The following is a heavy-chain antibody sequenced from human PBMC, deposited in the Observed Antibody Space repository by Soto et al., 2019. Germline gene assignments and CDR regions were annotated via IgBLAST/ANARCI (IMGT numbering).Heavy chain of an antibody. J-gene: IGHJ4*02. CDR1: GGSMSNNY. V-gene: IGHV4-59*01. Sequence: QVHLXXSGPGLVKPXXXXSLFXXVXGGSMSNNYWSWIRQAPGRGLEWIGYVFYTGSTNYNPSLKSRVSISVDTSKKQFSLRLSSVTAADTAVYYCARSLTVTRFDQWGQGTRVTVS. D-gene: IGHD4-17*01. CDR3: ARSLTVTRFDQ. CDR2: VFYTGST.